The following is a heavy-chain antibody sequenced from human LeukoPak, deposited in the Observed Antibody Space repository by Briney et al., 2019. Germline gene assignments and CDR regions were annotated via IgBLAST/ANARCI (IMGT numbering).Heavy chain of an antibody. J-gene: IGHJ3*02. CDR2: INTNTGNP. V-gene: IGHV7-4-1*02. D-gene: IGHD1-26*01. CDR3: ARLGATTLSDAFDI. Sequence: ASVKVSCKASGYTFTSYAMNWVRQAPGQGLEWMGWINTNTGNPTYAQGFTGRFVFSLDTSVSTAYLQISSLKAEDTAVYYCARLGATTLSDAFDIWGQGTMVTVSS. CDR1: GYTFTSYA.